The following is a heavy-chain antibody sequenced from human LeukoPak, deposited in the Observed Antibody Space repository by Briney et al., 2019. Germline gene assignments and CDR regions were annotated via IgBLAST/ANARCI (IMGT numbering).Heavy chain of an antibody. CDR1: GGSISSSSYY. CDR3: ARDKRRGGLEKAFDY. V-gene: IGHV4-39*02. D-gene: IGHD3-10*01. CDR2: IYYSGST. J-gene: IGHJ4*02. Sequence: PSETLSLTCTVSGGSISSSSYYWGWIRQPPGKGLEWIGSIYYSGSTYYNPSLKSRVTISVDTSKNQFSLKLSSVTAADTAVYYCARDKRRGGLEKAFDYWGQGTLVTVSS.